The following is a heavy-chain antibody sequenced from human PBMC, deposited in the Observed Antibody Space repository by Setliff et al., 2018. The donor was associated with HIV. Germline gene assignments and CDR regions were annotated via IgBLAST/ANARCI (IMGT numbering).Heavy chain of an antibody. J-gene: IGHJ5*01. D-gene: IGHD3-22*01. CDR1: GGSFSRDY. V-gene: IGHV4-34*01. CDR2: INHSGIT. Sequence: SETLSLTCAVYGGSFSRDYWTWIRQPPGKGPEWIGEINHSGITNYNSFLKSRVTISIDTSKNQFSLKLNSVTAADTAMYYCATGWLGSSGQKNFGSWGQGTLVTVSS. CDR3: ATGWLGSSGQKNFGS.